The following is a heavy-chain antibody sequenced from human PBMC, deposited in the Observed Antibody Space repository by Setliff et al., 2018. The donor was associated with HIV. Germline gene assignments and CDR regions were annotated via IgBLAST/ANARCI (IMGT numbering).Heavy chain of an antibody. CDR3: AKGGGGSPY. CDR2: ISGSGGST. V-gene: IGHV3-23*01. D-gene: IGHD2-15*01. CDR1: GFTFSSYA. Sequence: PSETLRLSCAASGFTFSSYAMSWVRQAPGKGLEWVSAISGSGGSTYYADSVKGRFTISRDNSKNTLYLQMNSLRAEDTAVYYCAKGGGGSPYWGQGTLVTVSS. J-gene: IGHJ4*02.